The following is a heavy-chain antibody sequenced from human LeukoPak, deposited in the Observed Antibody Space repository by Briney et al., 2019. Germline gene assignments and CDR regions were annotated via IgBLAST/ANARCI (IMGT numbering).Heavy chain of an antibody. J-gene: IGHJ4*02. CDR1: GYTFTSYD. CDR3: ARGVGDLGDY. D-gene: IGHD3-16*01. CDR2: MSPNSGNT. V-gene: IGHV1-8*01. Sequence: ASLKVSCKASGYTFTSYDINWVRQATGQGREWMGWMSPNSGNTDYAQKFQGRVTMTRNTSISTAYMELSSLRSEDTAVYYCARGVGDLGDYWGQGTLVTVSS.